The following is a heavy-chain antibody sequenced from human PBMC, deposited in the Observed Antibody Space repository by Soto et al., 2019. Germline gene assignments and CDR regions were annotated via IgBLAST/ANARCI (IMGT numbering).Heavy chain of an antibody. CDR1: GGSISSGGYY. V-gene: IGHV4-31*03. CDR2: IYYNGST. D-gene: IGHD3-3*01. J-gene: IGHJ6*02. CDR3: AREAVTTIFNYYYYYGMDV. Sequence: QVQLQESGPGLVKPSQTLSLTCTFSGGSISSGGYYWSWIRQHPGKGLEWIGYIYYNGSTYYNPSLKSRVSIALAPSTNQFSLKVTSVIAADTAVYYCAREAVTTIFNYYYYYGMDVWGQGTTVTVSS.